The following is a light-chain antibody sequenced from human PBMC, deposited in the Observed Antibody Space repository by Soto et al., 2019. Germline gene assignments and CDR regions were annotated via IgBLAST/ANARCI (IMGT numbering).Light chain of an antibody. Sequence: EIVLTQSPGTLSLSAGERATLSCRASQSVSNNYLAWYQQKPGQAPRLLFFGASSRATGIPDRFSGSGSGTDFTLTISRLEPEDFAVYYCQQYGKALITFGQGTRLEI. CDR3: QQYGKALIT. CDR1: QSVSNNY. V-gene: IGKV3-20*01. CDR2: GAS. J-gene: IGKJ5*01.